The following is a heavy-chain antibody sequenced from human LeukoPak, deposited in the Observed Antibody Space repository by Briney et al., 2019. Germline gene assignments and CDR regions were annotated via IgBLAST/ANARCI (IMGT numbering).Heavy chain of an antibody. CDR1: GGSISSGGYY. D-gene: IGHD3-22*01. CDR2: IYYSGST. CDR3: ARFLKGHYDSSGYLDY. J-gene: IGHJ4*02. Sequence: SQTLSLTCTVSGGSISSGGYYWSWIRQHPGKGLEWIGYIYYSGSTYYNPSLKSRVTISVDTSKNQFSLKLSSVTAADTAVYYCARFLKGHYDSSGYLDYWGQGTLVTVSS. V-gene: IGHV4-31*03.